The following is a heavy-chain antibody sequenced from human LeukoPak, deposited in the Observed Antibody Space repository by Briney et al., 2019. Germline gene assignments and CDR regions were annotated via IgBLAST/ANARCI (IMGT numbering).Heavy chain of an antibody. Sequence: TSVTVPCKASGYTFTSYGITWVRQAPGHGLEWIGWISAYNGNTDYAQKLQGRVTMTTDTSTSTAYMELRSRRSGDTAVYYCARDLPSRMAVAGHDAFDIWGQGTMVTVSS. V-gene: IGHV1-18*01. D-gene: IGHD6-19*01. J-gene: IGHJ3*02. CDR2: ISAYNGNT. CDR3: ARDLPSRMAVAGHDAFDI. CDR1: GYTFTSYG.